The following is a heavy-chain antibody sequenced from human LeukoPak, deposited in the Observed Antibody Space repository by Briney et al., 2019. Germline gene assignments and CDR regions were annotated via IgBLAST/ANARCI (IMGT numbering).Heavy chain of an antibody. J-gene: IGHJ4*02. CDR1: GFTFSSYN. CDR3: ARDRGHSNGSGFDY. D-gene: IGHD5-18*01. CDR2: ISSSSSYI. Sequence: PGGSLRLSCAASGFTFSSYNMNWVRQAPGKGLEWVTSISSSSSYIYYADSVKGRFTISRDKANNSLDLQMNSLRAEDTAVYDCARDRGHSNGSGFDYWGPGTLVTVSS. V-gene: IGHV3-21*01.